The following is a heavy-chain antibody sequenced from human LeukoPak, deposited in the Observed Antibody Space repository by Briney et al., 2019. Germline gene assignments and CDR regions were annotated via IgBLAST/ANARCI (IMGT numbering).Heavy chain of an antibody. D-gene: IGHD6-19*01. CDR1: GFTVSSNY. J-gene: IGHJ3*02. Sequence: PGESLKISCAASGFTVSSNYMNWVRQAPGKGLEWVSIIYSGGTTYYADSVKGRFTISRDDSKNTLYLQMNSLRVEDTAVYYCAGPTSGQSFDIWGQGTMVTVSS. CDR2: IYSGGTT. V-gene: IGHV3-53*01. CDR3: AGPTSGQSFDI.